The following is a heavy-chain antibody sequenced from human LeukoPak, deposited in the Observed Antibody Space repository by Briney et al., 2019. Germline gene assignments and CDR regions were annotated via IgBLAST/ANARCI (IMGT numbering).Heavy chain of an antibody. CDR3: ARDRYYYDSSGYLFDY. D-gene: IGHD3-22*01. V-gene: IGHV4-4*07. J-gene: IGHJ4*02. CDR2: IHTSGST. CDR1: GGSISSYY. Sequence: SETLSLTCTVSGGSISSYYWSWMRQPAGKGLEWIGRIHTSGSTNYNPSLKSRVTMSGDTSKNQFSLKRSSVTAADTAVYYCARDRYYYDSSGYLFDYWGQGTLVTVSS.